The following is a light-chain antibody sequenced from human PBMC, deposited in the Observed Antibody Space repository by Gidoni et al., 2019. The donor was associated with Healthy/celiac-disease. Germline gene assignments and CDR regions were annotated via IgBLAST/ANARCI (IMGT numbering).Light chain of an antibody. CDR1: GSDVSGYNY. Sequence: QSALTQPPSASGSPGQAVTISCTGTGSDVSGYNYVSWYHQHPGKAPTLMIYEVSKRPSGVPARFSGSKSGNTASLTVSGLQAEDEAAYYCSSYAGSNNLNVVFGGGTKLTVL. V-gene: IGLV2-8*01. CDR3: SSYAGSNNLNVV. CDR2: EVS. J-gene: IGLJ2*01.